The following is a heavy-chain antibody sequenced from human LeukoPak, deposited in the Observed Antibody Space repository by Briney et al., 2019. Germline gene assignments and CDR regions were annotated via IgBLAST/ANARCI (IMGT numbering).Heavy chain of an antibody. D-gene: IGHD2-2*01. CDR2: IGTYGGDT. J-gene: IGHJ4*02. V-gene: IGHV1-18*01. Sequence: ASVKVSCKATSRISWVRQAPGQGLEWMGWIGTYGGDTYYAQKFQGRITVTTDTSTSTVYMELRNLRSDDTAVYYCARVLVASRRPLGYWGQGTLVTVSS. CDR3: ARVLVASRRPLGY. CDR1: TSR.